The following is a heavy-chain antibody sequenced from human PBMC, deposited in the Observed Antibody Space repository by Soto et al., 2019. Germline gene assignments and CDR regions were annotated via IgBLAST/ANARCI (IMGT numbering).Heavy chain of an antibody. J-gene: IGHJ6*02. V-gene: IGHV3-30-3*01. D-gene: IGHD2-21*02. Sequence: TGGSLRLSCAASGFTFSSYAMHWVRQAPGKGLEWVAVISYDGSNKYYADSVKGRFTISRDNSKNTLYLQMNSLRAEDTAVYYCARDANRAYCGGDCSPGSLYYYYGMDVWGQGTTVTVSS. CDR2: ISYDGSNK. CDR3: ARDANRAYCGGDCSPGSLYYYYGMDV. CDR1: GFTFSSYA.